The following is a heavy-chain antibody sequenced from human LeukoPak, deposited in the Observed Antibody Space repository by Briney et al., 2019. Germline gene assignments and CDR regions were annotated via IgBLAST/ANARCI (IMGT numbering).Heavy chain of an antibody. CDR2: IYTSGST. CDR3: ARGSYYDSSGYFEYFQH. CDR1: GGSISSGSDY. D-gene: IGHD3-22*01. Sequence: PSETLSLTCTVSGGSISSGSDYWSWIRQPAGKGLEWFGRIYTSGSTNYNPSLKSRVPISVDTSKNQFSLKLSSVTAADRAVYYCARGSYYDSSGYFEYFQHWGQGTLVTVSS. J-gene: IGHJ1*01. V-gene: IGHV4-61*02.